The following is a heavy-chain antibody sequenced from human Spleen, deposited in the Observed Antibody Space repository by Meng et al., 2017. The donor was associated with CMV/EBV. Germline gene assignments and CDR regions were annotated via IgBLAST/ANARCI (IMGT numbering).Heavy chain of an antibody. J-gene: IGHJ5*02. CDR1: TVDGYK. V-gene: IGHV1-2*06. CDR2: INPNSGDR. Sequence: TVDGYKIHWGRQAPGQGLEWMGRINPNSGDRNYAQEVQDRATMTRDTSITTAYMELSRLRSDDTAVYYCASSYCSGGSCYSGNWFDPWGQGTLVTVSS. D-gene: IGHD2-15*01. CDR3: ASSYCSGGSCYSGNWFDP.